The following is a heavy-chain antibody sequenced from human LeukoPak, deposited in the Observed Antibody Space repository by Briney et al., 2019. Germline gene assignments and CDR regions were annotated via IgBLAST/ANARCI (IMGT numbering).Heavy chain of an antibody. CDR1: GFTFSDYY. V-gene: IGHV3-11*04. J-gene: IGHJ4*02. CDR3: ARDRATTPFDY. Sequence: GGSLRLSCAASGFTFSDYYMSWIRQAPGKGLEWVSYISGSGSTIYYADSVKGRFTISRDNAKNSLYLQMNSLRAEDTAVYYCARDRATTPFDYWGQGTLVTVSS. CDR2: ISGSGSTI. D-gene: IGHD4-11*01.